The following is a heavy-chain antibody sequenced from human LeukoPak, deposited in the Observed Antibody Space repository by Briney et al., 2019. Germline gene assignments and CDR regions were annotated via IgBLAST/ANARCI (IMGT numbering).Heavy chain of an antibody. CDR1: GYSISSGYY. Sequence: SETLSLTCTVSGYSISSGYYWGWIRPPPGKGLEWIGSIYHSGRTFYNPSLKSRVTISVDTSKNQFSLKLTSVTAADTAVYYCARDKAPWFGGNWFDPWGQGTLVTVSS. CDR2: IYHSGRT. CDR3: ARDKAPWFGGNWFDP. J-gene: IGHJ5*02. V-gene: IGHV4-38-2*02. D-gene: IGHD3-10*01.